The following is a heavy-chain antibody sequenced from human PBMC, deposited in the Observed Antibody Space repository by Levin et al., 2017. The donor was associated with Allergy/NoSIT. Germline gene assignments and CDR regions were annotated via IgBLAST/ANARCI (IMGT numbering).Heavy chain of an antibody. D-gene: IGHD3-10*01. J-gene: IGHJ6*02. V-gene: IGHV3-33*01. CDR3: ARDFKYYYGSGSYSVGHYYYYGMDV. CDR1: GFTFSSYG. Sequence: GGSLRLSCAASGFTFSSYGMHWVRQAPGKGLEWVAVIWYDGSNKYYADSVKGRFTISRDNSKNTLYLQMNSLRAEDTAVYYCARDFKYYYGSGSYSVGHYYYYGMDVWGQGTTVTVSS. CDR2: IWYDGSNK.